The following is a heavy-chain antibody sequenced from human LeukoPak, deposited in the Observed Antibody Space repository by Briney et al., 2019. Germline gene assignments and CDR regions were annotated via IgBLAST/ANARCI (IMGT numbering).Heavy chain of an antibody. V-gene: IGHV4-61*01. Sequence: SETLSLTRTVSGASVSSGSYYWTWIRQPPGKGLEWIGYIFYSGSTNYNPSLESRVTISFDTSKNQFSLKLTSVTAADTAVYYCARDPGVTTGTYYFDSWGQGSLVTVSS. CDR3: ARDPGVTTGTYYFDS. D-gene: IGHD1-1*01. CDR1: GASVSSGSYY. J-gene: IGHJ4*02. CDR2: IFYSGST.